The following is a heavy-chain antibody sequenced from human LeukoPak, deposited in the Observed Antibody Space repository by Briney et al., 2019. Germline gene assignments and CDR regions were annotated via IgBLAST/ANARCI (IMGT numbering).Heavy chain of an antibody. D-gene: IGHD3-9*01. CDR3: VKGLSDDLLTGTSKY. Sequence: PGGSLRLSCVASGFTFSSHAMHWVRQAPGKGLEWVAVISYDGSNKYYADSVKGRFTISRDNSKNTLFLQMNSLRAEDTAVYYCVKGLSDDLLTGTSKYWGQGTLVAVSS. CDR1: GFTFSSHA. J-gene: IGHJ4*02. CDR2: ISYDGSNK. V-gene: IGHV3-30-3*01.